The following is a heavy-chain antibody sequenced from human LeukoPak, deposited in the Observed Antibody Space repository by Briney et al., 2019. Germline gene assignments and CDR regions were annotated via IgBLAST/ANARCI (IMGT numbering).Heavy chain of an antibody. Sequence: GGSLRLSCAASGFPFSSHWMSWVRQAPGKGLEWVGQIDKKDKGYATATAYAASVKGRFTISRDDSINTAYLQMKSLKTEDTALYYCTRDSGTYNWFDPWGQGTLVTVSS. J-gene: IGHJ5*02. D-gene: IGHD1-26*01. CDR2: IDKKDKGYATAT. CDR3: TRDSGTYNWFDP. V-gene: IGHV3-73*01. CDR1: GFPFSSHW.